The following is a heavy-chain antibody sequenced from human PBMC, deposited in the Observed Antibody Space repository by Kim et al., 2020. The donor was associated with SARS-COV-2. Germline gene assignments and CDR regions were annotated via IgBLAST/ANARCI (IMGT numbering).Heavy chain of an antibody. CDR1: GYTFTGYY. Sequence: ASVKVSCKASGYTFTGYYMHWVRQAPGQGLEWMGWINPNNGGTNYAQKFQGRVTMTGDTSISTAYMELSRLRSEDTAVYYCARDLYSSSPSFYYYYGMDVWGQGSTVTVPS. D-gene: IGHD6-13*01. CDR3: ARDLYSSSPSFYYYYGMDV. J-gene: IGHJ6*02. V-gene: IGHV1-2*02. CDR2: INPNNGGT.